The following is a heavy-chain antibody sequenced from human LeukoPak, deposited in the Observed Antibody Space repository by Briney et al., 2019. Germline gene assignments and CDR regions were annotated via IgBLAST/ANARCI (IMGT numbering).Heavy chain of an antibody. CDR1: GFTVSINY. D-gene: IGHD5-18*01. V-gene: IGHV3-43*02. CDR2: ISGDGGST. Sequence: GGSLRLSCAASGFTVSINYMTWVRQAPGKGLEWVSLISGDGGSTYYADSVKGRFTISRDNSKNSLYLQMNSLRTEDTALYYCAKDLEGGYSYGYRGFGYWGQGTLVTVSS. J-gene: IGHJ4*02. CDR3: AKDLEGGYSYGYRGFGY.